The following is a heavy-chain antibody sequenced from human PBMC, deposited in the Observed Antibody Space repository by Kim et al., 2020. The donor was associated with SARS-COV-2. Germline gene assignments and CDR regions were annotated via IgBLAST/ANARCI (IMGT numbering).Heavy chain of an antibody. Sequence: SNPSLKRRVAISVDTSKNQFSLWLGSVTAADTAVYYCARRDYYDRGTVDYWGQGTLVTVSS. CDR3: ARRDYYDRGTVDY. D-gene: IGHD3-22*01. V-gene: IGHV4-39*01. J-gene: IGHJ4*02.